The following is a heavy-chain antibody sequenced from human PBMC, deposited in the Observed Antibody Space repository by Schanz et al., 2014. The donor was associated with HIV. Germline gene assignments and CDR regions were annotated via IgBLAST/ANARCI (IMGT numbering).Heavy chain of an antibody. CDR1: GYTFTIYP. D-gene: IGHD2-2*01. CDR3: AKSRFQLHWFDS. Sequence: QVQVVQSGAEVKKPGSSVKVSCKASGYTFTIYPMHWVRQAPGQGLEWMGWINPNEGDTKFAQKFRGRVTMTRDTSISTAYMELTRLRYDDTAVYYCAKSRFQLHWFDSWGQGTLVTVSS. V-gene: IGHV1-2*02. CDR2: INPNEGDT. J-gene: IGHJ5*01.